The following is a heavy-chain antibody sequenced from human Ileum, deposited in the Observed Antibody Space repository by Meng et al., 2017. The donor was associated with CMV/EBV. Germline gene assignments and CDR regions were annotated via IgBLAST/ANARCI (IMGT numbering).Heavy chain of an antibody. CDR3: TIGVGSSDFDF. V-gene: IGHV3-15*01. J-gene: IGHJ4*02. Sequence: ASGVTYPNPVMSWVRQAPGKGLEWVGRIKGKSDGGPTDYAAPVKGRFTISRDDSTDTIYLQMNSLKSEDTAVYYCTIGVGSSDFDFWGQGTLVTVSS. D-gene: IGHD2-21*01. CDR1: GVTYPNPV. CDR2: IKGKSDGGPT.